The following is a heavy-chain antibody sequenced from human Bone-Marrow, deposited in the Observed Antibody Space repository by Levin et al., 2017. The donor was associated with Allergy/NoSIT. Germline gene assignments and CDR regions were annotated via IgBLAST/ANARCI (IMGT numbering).Heavy chain of an antibody. CDR2: IIPIFGTA. V-gene: IGHV1-69*06. Sequence: SVKVSCKASGGTFSSYAISWVRQAPGQGLEWMGGIIPIFGTANYAQKFQGRVTITADKSTSTAYMELSSLRSEDTAVYYCARVSGDYDYYYYGMDVWGQGTTVTVSS. CDR3: ARVSGDYDYYYYGMDV. J-gene: IGHJ6*02. CDR1: GGTFSSYA. D-gene: IGHD4-17*01.